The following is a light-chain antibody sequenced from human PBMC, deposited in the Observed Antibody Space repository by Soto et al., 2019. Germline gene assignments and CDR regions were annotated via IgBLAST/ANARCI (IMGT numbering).Light chain of an antibody. V-gene: IGLV1-47*02. J-gene: IGLJ3*02. Sequence: QPVLTQPPSASGTPGQRVTISCSGSSSNIGSNYVYWYQQLPGTAPKLLIYSNNQRPSGVPDRFSGSKSGTSASLAISGLRSEDEADYYCAAWDDSLSKVFGGGTQLT. CDR2: SNN. CDR1: SSNIGSNY. CDR3: AAWDDSLSKV.